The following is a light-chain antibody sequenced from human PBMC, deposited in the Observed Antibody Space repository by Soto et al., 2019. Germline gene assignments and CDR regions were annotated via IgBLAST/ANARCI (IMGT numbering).Light chain of an antibody. Sequence: EIVLTQSPGTWSLSPGERATLSCRASQSVSSNYLAWYQRKPGQAPRLLIYAASSRITGIPDRFSGSGSGTDFTLTISRLEPEVSAVYHCQQYGSSPRTFGQGTKVEIK. CDR1: QSVSSNY. J-gene: IGKJ1*01. CDR3: QQYGSSPRT. CDR2: AAS. V-gene: IGKV3-20*01.